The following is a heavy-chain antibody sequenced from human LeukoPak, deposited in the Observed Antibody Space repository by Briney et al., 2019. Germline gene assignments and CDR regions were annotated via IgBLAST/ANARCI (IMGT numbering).Heavy chain of an antibody. D-gene: IGHD1-26*01. Sequence: GGSLRLSCAASGFTFNTYSMNWVRQAPGKGLEWVSAISGSGGATYYADSVKGRFTISRDNSKNTLYLQMNSLRAEDTAVYYCAKGGGSIFFDYWGLGTLVTVSS. V-gene: IGHV3-23*01. CDR2: ISGSGGAT. CDR3: AKGGGSIFFDY. CDR1: GFTFNTYS. J-gene: IGHJ4*02.